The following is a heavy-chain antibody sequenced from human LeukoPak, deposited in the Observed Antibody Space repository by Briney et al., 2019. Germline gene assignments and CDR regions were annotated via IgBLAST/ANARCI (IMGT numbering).Heavy chain of an antibody. CDR2: IFTSGIT. J-gene: IGHJ6*03. D-gene: IGHD2-21*01. Sequence: SETLSLTCTVSGGSISTYYWSWTRQPAGKGLEWIGRIFTSGITHYNPSLKSRVTMSIDTSKNQFSLRLSSVTAADTAVYYCARVFDKDVWGKGTTVTVSS. CDR3: ARVFDKDV. CDR1: GGSISTYY. V-gene: IGHV4-4*07.